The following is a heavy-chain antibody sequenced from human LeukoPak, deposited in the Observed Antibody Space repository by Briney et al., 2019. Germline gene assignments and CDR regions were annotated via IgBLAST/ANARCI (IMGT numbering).Heavy chain of an antibody. CDR3: ARDHRGARDTYYYYYYMDV. D-gene: IGHD5-18*01. Sequence: PGGSLRLSCAASGFTFSSYSMNWVRQAPGKGLEWVSSISSSSSYIYYADSVKGRFTISRDNAKSSLYLQMNSLRAEDTAVYYCARDHRGARDTYYYYYYMDVWGKGTTVTVSS. CDR2: ISSSSSYI. CDR1: GFTFSSYS. J-gene: IGHJ6*03. V-gene: IGHV3-21*01.